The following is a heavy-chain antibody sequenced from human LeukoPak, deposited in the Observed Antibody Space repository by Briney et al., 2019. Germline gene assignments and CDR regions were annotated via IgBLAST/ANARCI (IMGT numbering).Heavy chain of an antibody. Sequence: GGSLRLSCAASGFTFSSYSMNWVRQAPGKGPEWVSFISSSSSYIYYADSVKGRFTISRDNAKNSLYLQMNSLRAEDTAVYYCARAYCRGGSCYSGDAFDIWGQGTMVTVSS. V-gene: IGHV3-21*01. CDR2: ISSSSSYI. J-gene: IGHJ3*02. D-gene: IGHD2-15*01. CDR1: GFTFSSYS. CDR3: ARAYCRGGSCYSGDAFDI.